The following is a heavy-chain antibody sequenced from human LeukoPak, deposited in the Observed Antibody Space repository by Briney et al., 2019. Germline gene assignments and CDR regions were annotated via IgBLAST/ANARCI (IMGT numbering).Heavy chain of an antibody. J-gene: IGHJ4*02. CDR1: GYTFTSYG. CDR3: ARDEGPPRYNWNYGGPDF. Sequence: ASVKVSCKASGYTFTSYGISWVRQAPGQGLEWMGWISAYNGNTNYAQKLQGRVTMTTDTSTSTAYMELRSLRSDDTAVYYCARDEGPPRYNWNYGGPDFWGQGTLVTVLS. CDR2: ISAYNGNT. V-gene: IGHV1-18*01. D-gene: IGHD1-7*01.